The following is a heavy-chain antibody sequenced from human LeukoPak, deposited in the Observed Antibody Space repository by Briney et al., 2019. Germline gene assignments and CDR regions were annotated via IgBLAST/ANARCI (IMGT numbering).Heavy chain of an antibody. Sequence: PGGSLRLSCAASGFTFSKYWMHWVRQPPGKGLVWVSRINNDETNTRYADSVKGRFTISRDNTKNTLYLQMNSLRVEDTAVYYCASDEMDVWGKGTTVIVFS. V-gene: IGHV3-74*01. J-gene: IGHJ6*04. CDR3: ASDEMDV. CDR2: INNDETNT. CDR1: GFTFSKYW.